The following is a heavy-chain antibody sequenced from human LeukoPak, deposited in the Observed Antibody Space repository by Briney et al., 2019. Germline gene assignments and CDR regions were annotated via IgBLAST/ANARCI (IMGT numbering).Heavy chain of an antibody. D-gene: IGHD3-22*01. CDR3: ARGPDFYDSSGYYPI. CDR2: INHSGST. J-gene: IGHJ4*02. Sequence: SETLSLSCAVYGGSFRNYYWSWIRQPPGKGLEWIGEINHSGSTKYNPSLKSRVTISVDRSKNQFSLKLSSVTAADTAVYYCARGPDFYDSSGYYPIWGQGTLVTVSS. CDR1: GGSFRNYY. V-gene: IGHV4-34*01.